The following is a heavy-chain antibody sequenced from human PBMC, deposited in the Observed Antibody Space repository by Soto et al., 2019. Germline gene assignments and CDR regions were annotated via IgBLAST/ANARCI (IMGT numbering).Heavy chain of an antibody. Sequence: PSETLSLTCTVSGGSISSSSYYWGWIRQPPGKGLEWIGSIYYSGSTYYNPSLKSRVTISVDTSKNQFSLKLSSVTAADTALYYCAREGKLNYYYYYGMDVWGQGTTVTVSS. CDR2: IYYSGST. CDR3: AREGKLNYYYYYGMDV. CDR1: GGSISSSSYY. J-gene: IGHJ6*02. D-gene: IGHD2-15*01. V-gene: IGHV4-39*01.